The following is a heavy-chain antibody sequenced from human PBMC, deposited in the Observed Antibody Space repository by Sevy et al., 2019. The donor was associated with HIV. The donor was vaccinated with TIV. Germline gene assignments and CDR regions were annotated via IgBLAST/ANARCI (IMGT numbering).Heavy chain of an antibody. CDR2: ISGSSSYI. CDR3: ARGTGDPPPDSFDY. Sequence: GGSLRLSCAASGFTFNIYSMNWVRQAPGKGLEWVSSISGSSSYILYADSVKGRFTISRDNAKNSLYLQMNSLRAEDTAVYYCARGTGDPPPDSFDYWGQGTLVTVSS. V-gene: IGHV3-21*01. D-gene: IGHD2-21*02. J-gene: IGHJ4*02. CDR1: GFTFNIYS.